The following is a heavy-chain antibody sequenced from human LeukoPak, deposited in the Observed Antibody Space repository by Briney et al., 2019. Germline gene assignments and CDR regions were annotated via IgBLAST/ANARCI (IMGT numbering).Heavy chain of an antibody. V-gene: IGHV3-21*04. Sequence: TGGSLRLSCAASAFSLSAYNMNWVRQAPGKGLEWASSISYTGTYIYYADSVKGRFTISRDNAQNSLYLQMNSLRAEDTAIYYCVRDRGTYRPIDYWGQGTLVTVSS. CDR1: AFSLSAYN. J-gene: IGHJ4*02. D-gene: IGHD1-26*01. CDR3: VRDRGTYRPIDY. CDR2: ISYTGTYI.